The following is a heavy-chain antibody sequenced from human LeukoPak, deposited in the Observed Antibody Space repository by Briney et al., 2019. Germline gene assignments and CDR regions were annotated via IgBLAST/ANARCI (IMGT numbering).Heavy chain of an antibody. CDR3: ARGSNSVYYFNVVAPYYFDY. D-gene: IGHD3-22*01. V-gene: IGHV1-2*06. Sequence: ASVKVSCEASGYTFTCYYMHWVRQAPGQGLEWMGRINPNSGGTNYAQKFQGRVTMTRDTSINTAYMDLSRLRSDDTAVYYCARGSNSVYYFNVVAPYYFDYWGQGTLVTVSS. J-gene: IGHJ4*02. CDR1: GYTFTCYY. CDR2: INPNSGGT.